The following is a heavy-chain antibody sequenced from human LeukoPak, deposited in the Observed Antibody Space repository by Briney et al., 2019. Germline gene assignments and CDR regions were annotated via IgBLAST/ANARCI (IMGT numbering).Heavy chain of an antibody. CDR1: GGSISSYY. J-gene: IGHJ4*02. D-gene: IGHD3-10*01. V-gene: IGHV4-59*01. CDR2: IYYSGST. Sequence: SETLSLTCTVSGGSISSYYWSWIRQPPGKGLEWIGYIYYSGSTNYNPSLKSRVTISVDTSKNQFSLKLSSVTAADTAVYYCARGQGFGETGRDYWGQGTLVTVSS. CDR3: ARGQGFGETGRDY.